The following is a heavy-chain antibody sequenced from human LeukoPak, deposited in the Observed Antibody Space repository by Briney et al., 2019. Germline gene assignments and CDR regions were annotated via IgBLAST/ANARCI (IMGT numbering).Heavy chain of an antibody. CDR3: AKDLELRDFDWLPSLGY. V-gene: IGHV3-30*18. Sequence: GGSLRLSCAASGFTFSSYGMHWVRHAPGKGLEWVAVILYDGSNKYYAHSVKGRLTNSRDNFKNTLYMQMNSLRAEDTAVYYCAKDLELRDFDWLPSLGYWGQGTLVTVSS. CDR2: ILYDGSNK. D-gene: IGHD3-9*01. J-gene: IGHJ4*02. CDR1: GFTFSSYG.